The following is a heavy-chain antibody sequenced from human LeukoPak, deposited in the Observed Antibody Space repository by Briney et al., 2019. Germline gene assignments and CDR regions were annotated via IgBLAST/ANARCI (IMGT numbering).Heavy chain of an antibody. CDR1: GFTFSSYS. V-gene: IGHV3-7*01. J-gene: IGHJ3*01. CDR2: IKQDGSEK. D-gene: IGHD5/OR15-5a*01. CDR3: ARVPPTVGSSDV. Sequence: PGGSLRLSCAASGFTFSSYSMSWVRQAPGKGLEWVANIKQDGSEKYYVDSVKGRFTISRDNAKNSLYLQMSSLRAEDTAVYYCARVPPTVGSSDVWGQGTMVTVSS.